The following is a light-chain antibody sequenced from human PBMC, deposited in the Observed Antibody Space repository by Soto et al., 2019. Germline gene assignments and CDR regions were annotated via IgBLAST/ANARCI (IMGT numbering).Light chain of an antibody. J-gene: IGLJ1*01. CDR3: SLYTSSSTYYV. V-gene: IGLV2-14*01. CDR2: DVS. CDR1: SSDVGGYNY. Sequence: QSALTQPASVSGSPGQSITISCTGTSSDVGGYNYVSWYQQHPDKAPKLMIYDVSYRPSGVSNRFSGSKSGDTASLTISGLQAEDEADYYCSLYTSSSTYYVFGTGTKLTVL.